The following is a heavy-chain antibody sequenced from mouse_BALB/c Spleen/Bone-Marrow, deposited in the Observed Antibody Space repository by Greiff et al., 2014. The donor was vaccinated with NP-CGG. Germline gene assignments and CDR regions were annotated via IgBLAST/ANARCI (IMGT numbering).Heavy chain of an antibody. V-gene: IGHV14-3*02. CDR2: IDPANGNT. CDR3: AMYSYGSSLFAY. D-gene: IGHD1-1*01. J-gene: IGHJ3*01. Sequence: EVQLQESGAELVKPGASVKLSCTASGFNIKDTYMHWVKQRPEQGLEWIGRIDPANGNTKYDPKFQGKATITADTSSNTAYLQHSSMPSEDTAVYYCAMYSYGSSLFAYWGQGTLVTVSA. CDR1: GFNIKDTY.